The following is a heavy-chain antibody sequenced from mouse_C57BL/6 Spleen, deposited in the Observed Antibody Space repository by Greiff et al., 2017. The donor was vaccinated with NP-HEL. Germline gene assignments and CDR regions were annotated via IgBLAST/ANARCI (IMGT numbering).Heavy chain of an antibody. CDR1: GFTFSSYT. D-gene: IGHD2-2*01. CDR3: ARQGYPAYWYFDV. Sequence: EVQVVESGGGLVKPGGSLKLSCAASGFTFSSYTMSWVRQTPEKRLEWVATISGGGGNTYYPDSVKGRFTISRDNAKNTLYLQTSSLRSEDTALYYCARQGYPAYWYFDVWGTGTTVTVSS. V-gene: IGHV5-9*01. CDR2: ISGGGGNT. J-gene: IGHJ1*03.